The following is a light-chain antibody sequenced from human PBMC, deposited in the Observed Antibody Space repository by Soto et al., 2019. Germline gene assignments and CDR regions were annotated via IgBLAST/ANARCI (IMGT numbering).Light chain of an antibody. V-gene: IGKV1-39*01. Sequence: DLQMTQSPSSLSASVGDRVTITCRASQSISSYLNWYQQKPGKAPKILIYAASSLQSVVPSRFSGSGSGTDFTRTISSLQPEDFATYYCQQSYSTLYTFGQGTKLEIK. CDR3: QQSYSTLYT. J-gene: IGKJ2*01. CDR1: QSISSY. CDR2: AAS.